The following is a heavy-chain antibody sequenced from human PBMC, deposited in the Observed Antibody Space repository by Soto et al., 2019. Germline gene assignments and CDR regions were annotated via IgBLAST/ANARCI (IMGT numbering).Heavy chain of an antibody. D-gene: IGHD5-18*01. Sequence: GASVKVSCKASGYTFTSYGISWVRQAPGQGLEWMGWISAYNGNTNYAQKLQGRVTMTTDTSTSTAYMELRSLRSDDTAVYYCARDPPYTAMDNPDGFDYWGQGTLVTVSS. J-gene: IGHJ4*02. CDR3: ARDPPYTAMDNPDGFDY. CDR2: ISAYNGNT. CDR1: GYTFTSYG. V-gene: IGHV1-18*01.